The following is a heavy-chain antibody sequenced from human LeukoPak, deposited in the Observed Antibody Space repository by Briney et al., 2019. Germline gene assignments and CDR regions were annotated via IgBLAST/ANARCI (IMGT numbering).Heavy chain of an antibody. Sequence: PSETLSLTCTVSGGSISSSSYYWGWIRQPPGKGLEWIGSIYYSGSTYYNPSLKSRVTISVDTSKNQFSLKLSSVTAADTAVNYCAREGTDSSSWKGVYWGQGTLVTVSS. V-gene: IGHV4-39*07. D-gene: IGHD6-13*01. CDR1: GGSISSSSYY. J-gene: IGHJ4*02. CDR3: AREGTDSSSWKGVY. CDR2: IYYSGST.